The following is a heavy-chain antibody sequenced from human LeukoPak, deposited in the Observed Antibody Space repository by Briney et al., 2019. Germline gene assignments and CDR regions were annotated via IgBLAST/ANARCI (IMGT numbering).Heavy chain of an antibody. V-gene: IGHV3-33*01. Sequence: GRSLRLSCAASGFTFSSYGMHWVRQAPGKGLEWVAVIWYGGSNKYYADSVKGRFTISRDNSKNTLYLQMNSLRAEGTAVYYCARAITMIVVVGFGYWGQGTLVTVSS. D-gene: IGHD3-22*01. CDR3: ARAITMIVVVGFGY. CDR1: GFTFSSYG. J-gene: IGHJ4*02. CDR2: IWYGGSNK.